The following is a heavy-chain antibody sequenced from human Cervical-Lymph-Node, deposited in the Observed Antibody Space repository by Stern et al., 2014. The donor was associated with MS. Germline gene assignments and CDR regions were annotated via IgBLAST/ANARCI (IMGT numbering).Heavy chain of an antibody. CDR3: STDWSYDFDY. Sequence: QLVQSGGGLVKPGGSLRLSCAASGFTFNNAWMSWVRQAPGKGLEWVAHIKSKTDGGTTDYAAPVKGRFTISRDDSKNTLYLQMNSLKTEDTAVYYCSTDWSYDFDYWGQGTLVTVSS. V-gene: IGHV3-15*01. D-gene: IGHD1-26*01. CDR2: IKSKTDGGTT. J-gene: IGHJ4*02. CDR1: GFTFNNAW.